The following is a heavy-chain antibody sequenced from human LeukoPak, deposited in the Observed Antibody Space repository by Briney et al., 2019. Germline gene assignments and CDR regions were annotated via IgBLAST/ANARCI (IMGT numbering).Heavy chain of an antibody. Sequence: GASVKVSCKASGGTFSSYAISWVRQAPGQGLEWMGGIIPIFGTANYAQKFQGRVTITTDESTSTAYMELSSLRSEDTAVYYCARAPAAGTVDYYFDYWGQGTLVTVSS. D-gene: IGHD6-13*01. J-gene: IGHJ4*02. CDR1: GGTFSSYA. CDR3: ARAPAAGTVDYYFDY. V-gene: IGHV1-69*05. CDR2: IIPIFGTA.